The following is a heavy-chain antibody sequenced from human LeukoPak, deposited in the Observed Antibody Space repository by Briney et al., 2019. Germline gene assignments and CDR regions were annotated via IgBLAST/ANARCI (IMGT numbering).Heavy chain of an antibody. Sequence: GGSLRLSCAASGFTFSSYWMHWVRQAPRKGLVWVSRINSDGSSTSYADSVKGRFTISIDNAKNTLNLQMNSLRAEDTAVYYCARDQAGAFDMWGQGTMVTVSS. CDR3: ARDQAGAFDM. CDR2: INSDGSST. CDR1: GFTFSSYW. J-gene: IGHJ3*02. V-gene: IGHV3-74*01. D-gene: IGHD3-10*01.